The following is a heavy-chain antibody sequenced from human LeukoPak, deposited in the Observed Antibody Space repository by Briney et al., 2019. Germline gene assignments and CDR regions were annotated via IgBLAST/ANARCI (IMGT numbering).Heavy chain of an antibody. V-gene: IGHV3-23*01. CDR1: GFTFSSFG. Sequence: GGSLRLSCAASGFTFSSFGMSWVRQAPGKGLEWVSAISGSGVSTYYAASVKGRFTISRDNSKNTLYLQMNSLRAEDTAVYYCARVGEKAFHLWPEIDYWGQGTLVTVSS. J-gene: IGHJ4*02. CDR2: ISGSGVST. CDR3: ARVGEKAFHLWPEIDY. D-gene: IGHD5-24*01.